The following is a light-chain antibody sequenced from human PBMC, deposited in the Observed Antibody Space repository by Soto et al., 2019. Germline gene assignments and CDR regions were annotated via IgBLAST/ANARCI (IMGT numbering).Light chain of an antibody. CDR2: EVS. CDR1: SSDVGGYNY. CDR3: SSYAGSNIPVV. J-gene: IGLJ2*01. Sequence: QSALTQPPSASGSPGQSFTISCTGNSSDVGGYNYVSWYQQHPGKAPKLMIYEVSKRPSGVPDRFSGSKSGNTASLPVSGLQAEDEADYYCSSYAGSNIPVVFGGGTQLTVL. V-gene: IGLV2-8*01.